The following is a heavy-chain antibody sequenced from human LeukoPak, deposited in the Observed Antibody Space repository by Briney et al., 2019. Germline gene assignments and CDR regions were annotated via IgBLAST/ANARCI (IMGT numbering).Heavy chain of an antibody. V-gene: IGHV4-59*12. CDR3: ARGQNFGGYDFWSGYYISNWFDP. D-gene: IGHD3-3*01. CDR2: IYYSGST. CDR1: GGSISSYY. J-gene: IGHJ5*02. Sequence: SETLSLTCTVSGGSISSYYWSWIRQPPGKGLEWIGYIYYSGSTNYNPSLKSRVTISVDTSKDQFSLKLSSVTAADTAVYYCARGQNFGGYDFWSGYYISNWFDPWGQGTLVTVSS.